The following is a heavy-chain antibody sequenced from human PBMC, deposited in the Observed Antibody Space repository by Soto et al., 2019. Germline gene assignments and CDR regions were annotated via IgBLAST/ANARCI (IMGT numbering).Heavy chain of an antibody. CDR2: LIPVFDTT. D-gene: IGHD3-22*01. CDR3: PRGGSGYLWFNQY. J-gene: IGHJ4*02. V-gene: IGHV1-69*13. Sequence: SVKVSCKDTGGLFSSYSVSWVRPAPGQRLEWMGGLIPVFDTTYKAQKFQGKVTITAAESTSTAYMELSGLRSEETAMYYCPRGGSGYLWFNQYWGQGTLLTVSS. CDR1: GGLFSSYS.